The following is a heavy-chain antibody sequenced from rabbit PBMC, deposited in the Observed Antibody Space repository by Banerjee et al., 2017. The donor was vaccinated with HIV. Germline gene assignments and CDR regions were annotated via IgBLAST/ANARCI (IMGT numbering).Heavy chain of an antibody. Sequence: QSLEESGGGLVKPGASLTLTCKASGIDFSSGYDMCWVRQAPGKGLEWIACIYTGDGNTYYASWAKGRFTITKTTSLRTVTLQMTSVTAADTATYFCARGSTGIYGYKLWGPGTLVTVS. V-gene: IGHV1S40*01. J-gene: IGHJ4*01. CDR3: ARGSTGIYGYKL. CDR1: GIDFSSGYD. CDR2: IYTGDGNT. D-gene: IGHD7-1*01.